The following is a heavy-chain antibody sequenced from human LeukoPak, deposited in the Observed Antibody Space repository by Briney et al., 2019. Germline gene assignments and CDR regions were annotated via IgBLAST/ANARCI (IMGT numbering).Heavy chain of an antibody. CDR1: GGTFSSYA. CDR2: IIPIFGTA. Sequence: SVKVSCKASGGTFSSYAISWVRQAPGQGRDWMGRIIPIFGTANYAQKFQGRVTITADKSTSTAYMELSSLRSEDTAVYYCARYSGYDSWDYWGQGTLVTVSS. V-gene: IGHV1-69*06. D-gene: IGHD5-12*01. J-gene: IGHJ4*02. CDR3: ARYSGYDSWDY.